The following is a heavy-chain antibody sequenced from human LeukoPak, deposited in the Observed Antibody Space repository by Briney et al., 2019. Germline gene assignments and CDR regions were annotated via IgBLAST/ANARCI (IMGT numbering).Heavy chain of an antibody. D-gene: IGHD2-21*02. CDR1: GGSITTYY. Sequence: SETLSLTCAVSGGSITTYYWTWIRQPPGQALEWIGYIYYTGNTKYNPSLESRVTMSIDTSKNEFYLKIYSVNAADTAVYFWASGSVVTALDQWGQGTLGTVSS. J-gene: IGHJ4*02. CDR2: IYYTGNT. V-gene: IGHV4-59*01. CDR3: ASGSVVTALDQ.